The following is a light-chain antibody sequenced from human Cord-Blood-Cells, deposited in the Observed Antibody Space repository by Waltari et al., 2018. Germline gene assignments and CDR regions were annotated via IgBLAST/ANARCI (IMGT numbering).Light chain of an antibody. J-gene: IGLJ2*01. CDR3: NSRDSSGNHVV. Sequence: SSELTQDTAVSVALGYTVRITCKGDSLRCYYATRYQQKPGQAPVLVIYGKNNRPSGIQDRFSGSSSGNTASLTITGAQAEDEADYYCNSRDSSGNHVVFGGGTKLTVL. CDR2: GKN. V-gene: IGLV3-19*01. CDR1: SLRCYY.